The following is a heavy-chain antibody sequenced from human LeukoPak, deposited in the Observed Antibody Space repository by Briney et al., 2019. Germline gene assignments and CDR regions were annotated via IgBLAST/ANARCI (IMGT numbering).Heavy chain of an antibody. CDR3: ARTPRVMIVENYFDY. D-gene: IGHD3-22*01. CDR1: GGSISSYY. CDR2: IYISGSGST. J-gene: IGHJ4*02. V-gene: IGHV4-4*07. Sequence: KPSETLSLTCTVSGGSISSYYWSWIRQPAGKGLEWIGRIYISGSGSTNYNPSLKSRVTISVDTSKNQFSLKLSSVTAADTAVYYCARTPRVMIVENYFDYWGQGTLVTVSS.